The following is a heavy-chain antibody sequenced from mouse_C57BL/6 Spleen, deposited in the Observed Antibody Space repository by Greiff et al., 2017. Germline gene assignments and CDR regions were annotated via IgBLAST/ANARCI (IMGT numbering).Heavy chain of an antibody. Sequence: VKLQQPGAELVKPGASVKLSCKASGYTFTSYWMHWVKQRPGQGLEWIGMIHPNSGSTNYNEKFKSKATLTVDKASSTAYMQLSSLTSEDSAVNYCARDYYDYGGNYFDYWGQGTTLTVSS. J-gene: IGHJ2*01. CDR1: GYTFTSYW. CDR2: IHPNSGST. CDR3: ARDYYDYGGNYFDY. V-gene: IGHV1-64*01. D-gene: IGHD2-4*01.